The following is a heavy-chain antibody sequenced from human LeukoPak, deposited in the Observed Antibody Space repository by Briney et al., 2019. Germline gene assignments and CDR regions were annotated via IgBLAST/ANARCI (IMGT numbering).Heavy chain of an antibody. V-gene: IGHV3-30-3*01. CDR1: GFTFSSYA. CDR3: ARDLSWWLADY. J-gene: IGHJ4*02. D-gene: IGHD5-12*01. CDR2: ISYDGSNK. Sequence: GGSLRLSCAASGFTFSSYAMHWVRQAPGKGLEWGAVISYDGSNKYYADSVKGRFTISRDNSKNTLYLQMNSLRAEDTAVYYCARDLSWWLADYWGQGTLVTVSS.